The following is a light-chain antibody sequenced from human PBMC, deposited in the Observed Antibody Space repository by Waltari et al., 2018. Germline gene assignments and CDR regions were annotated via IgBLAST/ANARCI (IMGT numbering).Light chain of an antibody. CDR2: WAA. V-gene: IGKV4-1*01. CDR1: QSLLYKSNQKDY. J-gene: IGKJ3*01. CDR3: QQYYSDPFT. Sequence: DIVMTQSPDSLAVSLGERATIHCKSNQSLLYKSNQKDYLAWYQKKPGQPPNLLIYWAATRESGVPDRVSGSGSGTDFTLTINNLQPEDVATYYCQQYYSDPFTFGPGTKREIK.